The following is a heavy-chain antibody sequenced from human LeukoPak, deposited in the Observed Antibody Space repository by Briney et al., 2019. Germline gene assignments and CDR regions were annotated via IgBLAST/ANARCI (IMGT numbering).Heavy chain of an antibody. Sequence: GGSLRLSCAASGFTFSSYAMHWVRQAPGRGLEWVAVIWYDGSNKYYADSVKGRFTISRDNSKNTLYLQMKSLRAEDTAVYYCARGYPYYYDSSGRDYYYMDVWGKGTTVTVSS. CDR1: GFTFSSYA. CDR3: ARGYPYYYDSSGRDYYYMDV. J-gene: IGHJ6*03. V-gene: IGHV3-30*07. CDR2: IWYDGSNK. D-gene: IGHD3-22*01.